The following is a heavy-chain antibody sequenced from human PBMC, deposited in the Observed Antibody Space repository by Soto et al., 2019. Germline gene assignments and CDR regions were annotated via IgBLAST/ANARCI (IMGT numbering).Heavy chain of an antibody. D-gene: IGHD6-19*01. V-gene: IGHV4-39*01. CDR2: IYYSGST. CDR1: GGSISSSSYY. CDR3: ARLNPTQVAGPAFDY. Sequence: QLQLQESGPGLVKPSETLSLTCTVSGGSISSSSYYWGWIRQPPGKGLEWIGSIYYSGSTYYNPSLKSRVTISVDTSKNQFSLKLSSVTAADTAVYYCARLNPTQVAGPAFDYWGQGTLVSVSS. J-gene: IGHJ4*02.